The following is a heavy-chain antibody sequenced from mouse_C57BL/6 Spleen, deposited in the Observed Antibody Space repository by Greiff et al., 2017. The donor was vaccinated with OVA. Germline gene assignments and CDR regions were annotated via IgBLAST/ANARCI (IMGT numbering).Heavy chain of an antibody. D-gene: IGHD2-4*01. V-gene: IGHV1-59*01. J-gene: IGHJ2*01. CDR2: IDPSDSYT. CDR1: GYTFTSYW. Sequence: QVQLQQPGAELVRPGTSVKLSCKASGYTFTSYWMHWVKQRPGQGLEWIGVIDPSDSYTNYNQKFKGKATLTVDTSSSTAYMQLSSLTSEDSAVYYCARRLYDYGLGYFDYWGQGTTLTVSS. CDR3: ARRLYDYGLGYFDY.